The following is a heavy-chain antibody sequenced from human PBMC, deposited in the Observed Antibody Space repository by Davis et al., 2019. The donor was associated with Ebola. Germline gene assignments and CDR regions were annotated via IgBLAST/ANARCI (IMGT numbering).Heavy chain of an antibody. CDR2: ISSSIISHI. J-gene: IGHJ4*02. CDR3: VRTTYGGPEY. V-gene: IGHV3-48*01. D-gene: IGHD4-17*01. CDR1: GFTFSNYA. Sequence: PGGSLRLSCAASGFTFSNYAMTWVRQAPGKGPQWVSHISSSIISHIYYADSVRGRFTISRDNAKSTLYLQMNSLTAEDTAVYYCVRTTYGGPEYRGQGTLVTVSS.